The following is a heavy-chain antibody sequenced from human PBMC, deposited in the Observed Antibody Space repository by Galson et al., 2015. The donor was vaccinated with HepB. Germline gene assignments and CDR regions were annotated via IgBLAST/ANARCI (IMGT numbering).Heavy chain of an antibody. V-gene: IGHV1-2*02. CDR3: ARDGAASVTPYPADF. CDR1: GYSFIVYY. CDR2: INRNSGGS. D-gene: IGHD6-25*01. Sequence: SVKVSCKASGYSFIVYYIHWVRQAPGQGLEWMGWINRNSGGSNLAQKFQGRVTMTRDKSIATTYLELRRATSDDTAVYYCARDGAASVTPYPADFWGQGTLVTVSP. J-gene: IGHJ4*02.